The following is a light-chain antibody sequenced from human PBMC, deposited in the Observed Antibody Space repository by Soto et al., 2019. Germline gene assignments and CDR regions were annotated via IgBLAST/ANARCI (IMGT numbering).Light chain of an antibody. Sequence: QSALTQPASVSGSLGQSITLSCTGTSSDIGGYSYVSWYQQSPGKAPKLIIFEVRDRPLGVSDRFSGSKSGNTASLTISGLRAEDEATYYCSSYTSSSTRIFGGGTKLTVL. CDR2: EVR. CDR1: SSDIGGYSY. V-gene: IGLV2-14*01. J-gene: IGLJ2*01. CDR3: SSYTSSSTRI.